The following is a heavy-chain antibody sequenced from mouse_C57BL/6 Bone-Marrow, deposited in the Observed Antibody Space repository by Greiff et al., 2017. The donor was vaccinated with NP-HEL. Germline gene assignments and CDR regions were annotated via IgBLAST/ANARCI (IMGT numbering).Heavy chain of an antibody. J-gene: IGHJ4*01. CDR2: IDPSDSYT. CDR3: AREGLLLGGAMDY. CDR1: GYTFTSYW. Sequence: VQLQQPGAELVKPGASVKLSCKASGYTFTSYWMQWVKQRPGQGLEWIGEIDPSDSYTNYNQKFKGKATLTVDTSSSTAYMQLSSLTSEDSAVYYCAREGLLLGGAMDYWGQGTSVTVSS. D-gene: IGHD1-1*01. V-gene: IGHV1-50*01.